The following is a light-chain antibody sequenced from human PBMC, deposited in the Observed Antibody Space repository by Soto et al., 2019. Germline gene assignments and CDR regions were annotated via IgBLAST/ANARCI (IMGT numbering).Light chain of an antibody. CDR1: SSDVGSYNL. J-gene: IGLJ1*01. CDR2: EGS. Sequence: QPALTQPASVSGSPGQSITLSCTGTSSDVGSYNLVSWYQQHPGKAPKLMIYEGSKRPSGVSNRFSGSKSGNTASLTISGLQAEDEADYYCCSYAGSSTFYVFGTGTKVTVL. V-gene: IGLV2-23*01. CDR3: CSYAGSSTFYV.